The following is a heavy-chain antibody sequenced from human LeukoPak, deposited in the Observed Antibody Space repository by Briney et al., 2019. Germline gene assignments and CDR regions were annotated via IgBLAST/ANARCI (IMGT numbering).Heavy chain of an antibody. CDR3: ARSGATPYSQGAFDY. V-gene: IGHV1-69*05. D-gene: IGHD5-18*01. CDR1: GGTFSSYA. J-gene: IGHJ4*02. CDR2: IIPIFGTA. Sequence: ASVKVSCKASGGTFSSYAISWVRQAPGQGLEWMGGIIPIFGTANYAQKFQGRVTITTDESTSTAYMELSSLRSEDTAVYYCARSGATPYSQGAFDYWGQGTLVTVSS.